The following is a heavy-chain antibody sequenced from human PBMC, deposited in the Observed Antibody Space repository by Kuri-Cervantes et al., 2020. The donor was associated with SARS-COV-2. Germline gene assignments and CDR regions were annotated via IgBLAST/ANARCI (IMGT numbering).Heavy chain of an antibody. Sequence: SVKVSFKASGDTFSSYDISWVRQAPGQELEWMGGIIPIFGTANYAQKFQGRITITADDSTGTAYMELSSLRSEDTAVYYCAVVVAAWRTQHDWFDPWGPGNLVHVSS. CDR3: AVVVAAWRTQHDWFDP. J-gene: IGHJ5*02. D-gene: IGHD2-15*01. V-gene: IGHV1-69*13. CDR1: GDTFSSYD. CDR2: IIPIFGTA.